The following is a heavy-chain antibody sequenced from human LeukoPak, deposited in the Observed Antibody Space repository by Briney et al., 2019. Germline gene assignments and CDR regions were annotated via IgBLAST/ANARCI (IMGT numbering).Heavy chain of an antibody. V-gene: IGHV3-7*01. J-gene: IGHJ6*03. CDR1: GFTFSSYW. CDR2: IKQDGSEK. Sequence: TGGSLRLSCAASGFTFSSYWMSWVRQAPGEGLEWVANIKQDGSEKYYVDSVKGRFTISRDNAKNSLYLQLNSLRAEDTAVYYCARAQGSGSYWYYYYYMDVWGKGTTVTVSS. D-gene: IGHD3-10*01. CDR3: ARAQGSGSYWYYYYYMDV.